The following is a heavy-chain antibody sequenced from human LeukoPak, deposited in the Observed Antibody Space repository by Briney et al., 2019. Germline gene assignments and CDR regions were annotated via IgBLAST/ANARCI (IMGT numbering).Heavy chain of an antibody. CDR1: GFNFGSYG. J-gene: IGHJ4*02. CDR2: ITEDGSDK. D-gene: IGHD3-10*01. Sequence: GGSLRLSCAASGFNFGSYGMCWVRQAPGKGLEWVASITEDGSDKYDVDSVRGRFTISRDNAKSSLYLQMNSLRDEDTAVYFCARDPGHSSVGEPKHNDYWGQGTLVTVSS. V-gene: IGHV3-7*01. CDR3: ARDPGHSSVGEPKHNDY.